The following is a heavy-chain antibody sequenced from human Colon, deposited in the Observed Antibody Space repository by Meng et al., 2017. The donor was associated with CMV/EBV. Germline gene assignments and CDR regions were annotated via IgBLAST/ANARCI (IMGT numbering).Heavy chain of an antibody. Sequence: GGSLRLSCAASGFTFSNYAMHWVRQAPGKGLEWVAVISYDGSIKYYADSVKGRFTISRDNSKNTLFLQMNSLGVEDTAAYYCARGLNPYDISGSEAHWGQGTLVTVSS. J-gene: IGHJ4*02. V-gene: IGHV3-30-3*01. CDR1: GFTFSNYA. CDR2: ISYDGSIK. CDR3: ARGLNPYDISGSEAH. D-gene: IGHD3-22*01.